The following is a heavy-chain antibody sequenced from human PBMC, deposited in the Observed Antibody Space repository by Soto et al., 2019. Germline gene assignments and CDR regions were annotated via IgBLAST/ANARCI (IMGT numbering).Heavy chain of an antibody. J-gene: IGHJ4*02. CDR3: AKSVIAVAGRSVEGSYFDY. CDR1: GFTFSSYG. D-gene: IGHD6-19*01. CDR2: ISYDGSNK. Sequence: QVQLVESGGGVVQPGRSLRLSCAASGFTFSSYGMHWVRQAPGKGLEWVAVISYDGSNKYYADSVKGRFTISRDNSKNTLYLQMNSLRAEDTAVYYCAKSVIAVAGRSVEGSYFDYWGQGTLVTVSS. V-gene: IGHV3-30*18.